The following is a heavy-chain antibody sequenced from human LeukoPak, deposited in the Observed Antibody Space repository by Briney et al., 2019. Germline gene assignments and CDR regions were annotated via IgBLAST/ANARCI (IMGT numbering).Heavy chain of an antibody. V-gene: IGHV1-18*01. D-gene: IGHD6-13*01. CDR1: GYIFHNYG. Sequence: ASVKVSCKASGYIFHNYGISWVRQAPGQGLEWMGGISPYSGNTDYTERLQGRVTMTTDTSTTTAFMELRSLRSDDTAVYYCARTSGVSAAGSPYYFDYWGQGTLVTVSS. J-gene: IGHJ4*02. CDR2: ISPYSGNT. CDR3: ARTSGVSAAGSPYYFDY.